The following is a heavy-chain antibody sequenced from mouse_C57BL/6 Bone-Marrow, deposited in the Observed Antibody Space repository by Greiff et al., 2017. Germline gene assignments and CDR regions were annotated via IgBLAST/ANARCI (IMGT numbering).Heavy chain of an antibody. V-gene: IGHV1-59*01. Sequence: QVQLQQPGAELVRPGTSVKLSCKASGYTFTSYWMHWVKQRPGQGLEWIGVIDPSDSYTNYNQKFKGKATLTVDTSSRTAYMQLSSLTSEDSAVYYCASAGVYYGSSLAWFAYWGQGTLVTVSA. D-gene: IGHD1-1*01. CDR2: IDPSDSYT. CDR3: ASAGVYYGSSLAWFAY. CDR1: GYTFTSYW. J-gene: IGHJ3*01.